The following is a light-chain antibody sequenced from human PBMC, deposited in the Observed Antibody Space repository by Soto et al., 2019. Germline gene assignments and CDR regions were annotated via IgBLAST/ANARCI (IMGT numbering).Light chain of an antibody. CDR1: SSDVGGYNY. Sequence: QSSPTPPPSPSGAPGQSVTISRPRTSSDVGGYNYVSWYQQHPGKAPQLVIYGVNKRASGVPDRFSGSKSGNTASLTVSGLQAEDEADYYCSSYAGSNILYVFGTGTKVTVL. J-gene: IGLJ1*01. CDR3: SSYAGSNILYV. V-gene: IGLV2-8*01. CDR2: GVN.